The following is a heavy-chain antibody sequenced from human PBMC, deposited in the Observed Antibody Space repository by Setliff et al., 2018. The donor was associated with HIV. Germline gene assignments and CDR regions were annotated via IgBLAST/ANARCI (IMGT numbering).Heavy chain of an antibody. CDR3: ARGPLRTTPADNWFDP. CDR1: GFTFSSFG. Sequence: PGGSLRLSCAASGFTFSSFGMHWVRQAPGKGLEWVAVIWSDGSHKYYADSVTGRFTISRDTSKNTLYLQMNSLRAEDTAVYYCARGPLRTTPADNWFDPWGQGTLVTVSS. D-gene: IGHD2-15*01. V-gene: IGHV3-33*08. J-gene: IGHJ5*02. CDR2: IWSDGSHK.